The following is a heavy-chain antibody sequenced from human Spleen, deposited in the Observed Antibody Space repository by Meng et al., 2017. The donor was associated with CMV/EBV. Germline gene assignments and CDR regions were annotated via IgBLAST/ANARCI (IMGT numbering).Heavy chain of an antibody. CDR2: IYYSGST. V-gene: IGHV4-31*03. CDR1: GGSISSGGYY. D-gene: IGHD1-1*01. CDR3: SRDTTYYGMDV. J-gene: IGHJ6*02. Sequence: SETLSLTCTVSGGSISSGGYYWSWIRQHPGKGLEWIGYIYYSGSTYYNPSLKSRVTISVDTSKNQFSLKLSSVTAADTAVYYCSRDTTYYGMDVWGQGTTVTVSS.